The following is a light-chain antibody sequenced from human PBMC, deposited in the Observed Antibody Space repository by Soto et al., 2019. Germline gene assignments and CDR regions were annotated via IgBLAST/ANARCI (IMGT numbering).Light chain of an antibody. V-gene: IGKV3-15*01. Sequence: EIVMTQSPATLSVSPGERATLSCRASQNVRSKLAWYQQKPGQAPRLLIYGASTRATGIPGRFSGSGSGTEFTLTISSLQSEDFAVYYCQQYNKWPRTFGQGTRLEI. J-gene: IGKJ5*01. CDR2: GAS. CDR3: QQYNKWPRT. CDR1: QNVRSK.